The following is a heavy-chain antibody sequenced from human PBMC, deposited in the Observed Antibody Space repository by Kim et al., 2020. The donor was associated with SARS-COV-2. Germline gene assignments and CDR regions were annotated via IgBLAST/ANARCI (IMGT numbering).Heavy chain of an antibody. J-gene: IGHJ6*02. CDR2: IHPNGAT. Sequence: SETLSLTCAVYVGSFSDYDWTWIRQSPGKGLEWIGEIHPNGATNYNPSLKSRVAISADTSKNQFSLKVKSVTGADTAVYFCAGGRAGVVPSPIMGLGPYYDYYALDVWGQGTTVSVSS. CDR3: AGGRAGVVPSPIMGLGPYYDYYALDV. D-gene: IGHD3-3*01. CDR1: VGSFSDYD. V-gene: IGHV4-34*01.